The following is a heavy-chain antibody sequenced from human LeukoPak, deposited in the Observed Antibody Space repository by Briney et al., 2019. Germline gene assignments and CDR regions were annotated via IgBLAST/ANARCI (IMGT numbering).Heavy chain of an antibody. CDR3: AKGRWGLTINNFDI. CDR2: TSESGGSI. CDR1: GFTFSTYW. Sequence: GGSLRLSCAASGFTFSTYWMHWVRQAPGKGLVWVSVTSESGGSIHYAESVKGRFTIYRDNSMDTLYLQMNSLGGEDTAVYYCAKGRWGLTINNFDIWGQGRMVTVSS. V-gene: IGHV3-23*01. J-gene: IGHJ3*02. D-gene: IGHD3-9*01.